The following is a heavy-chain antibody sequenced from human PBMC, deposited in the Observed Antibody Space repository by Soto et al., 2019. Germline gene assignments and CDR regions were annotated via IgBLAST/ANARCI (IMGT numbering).Heavy chain of an antibody. Sequence: EVQLLESGGTLVQPGGSLRLSCEVSGFSFSSFAMNWVRQAPGEGLEWVSSIRGTATSSADSVKGRFTISRDNYKNTVYLQMNTLRGEDTAVYYCAKCAVWMTTSGGWCKWFDHWGQGTLVIVSS. J-gene: IGHJ5*02. V-gene: IGHV3-23*01. D-gene: IGHD2-21*01. CDR2: IRGTAT. CDR3: AKCAVWMTTSGGWCKWFDH. CDR1: GFSFSSFA.